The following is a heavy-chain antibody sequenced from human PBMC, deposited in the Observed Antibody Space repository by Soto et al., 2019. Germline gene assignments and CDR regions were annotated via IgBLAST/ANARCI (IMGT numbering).Heavy chain of an antibody. J-gene: IGHJ6*02. D-gene: IGHD2-15*01. V-gene: IGHV4-30-4*01. CDR1: GGSISSGDYY. Sequence: SETLSLTCTVSGGSISSGDYYWSWIRQPPGKGLEWIGYIYYSGSTYYNPSLKSRVTISVDTSKNQFSLKLSSVTAADTAVYYCAREGRRPMEDYYYYGMDVWGQGTTVTVSS. CDR2: IYYSGST. CDR3: AREGRRPMEDYYYYGMDV.